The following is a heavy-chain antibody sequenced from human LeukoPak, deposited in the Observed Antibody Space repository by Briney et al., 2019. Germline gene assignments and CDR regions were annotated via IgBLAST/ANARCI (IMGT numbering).Heavy chain of an antibody. J-gene: IGHJ4*02. D-gene: IGHD2-2*01. CDR2: MNPNSGNT. Sequence: ASVKASCKASGYTFTSYDINWVRQATGQGLEWMGWMNPNSGNTGYAQKFQGRVTITRNTSISTAYMELSSLRSEDTAVYYCARYVCSSTSCYSDYWGQGTLVTVSS. CDR1: GYTFTSYD. V-gene: IGHV1-8*03. CDR3: ARYVCSSTSCYSDY.